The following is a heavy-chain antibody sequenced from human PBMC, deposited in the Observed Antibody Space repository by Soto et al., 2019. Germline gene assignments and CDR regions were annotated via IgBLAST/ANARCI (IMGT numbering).Heavy chain of an antibody. CDR2: IYYSGST. CDR1: GGSTSSYY. J-gene: IGHJ5*02. D-gene: IGHD3-3*01. V-gene: IGHV4-59*08. CDR3: ARHGDDFYSGNWFDP. Sequence: PSETLSLSCTVCGGSTSSYYWSWIRQPPGKGLERIGYIYYSGSTNYNPSLKSRVTISVDTSKNQFSLKLSSVTAADTAVYYCARHGDDFYSGNWFDPWGQGTLVTVSS.